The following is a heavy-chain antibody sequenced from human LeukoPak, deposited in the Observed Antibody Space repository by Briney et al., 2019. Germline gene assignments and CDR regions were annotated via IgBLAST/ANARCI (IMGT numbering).Heavy chain of an antibody. CDR3: AKGQDSHYYYYGMDV. CDR2: ISWNSGSI. Sequence: GRSLRLSCAASGFTLDDYAMHWVRQAPGKGLEWVSGISWNSGSIGYADSVKGRFTISRDNAKNSLYLQMNSLRAEDTALYYCAKGQDSHYYYYGMDVWGQGTTVTVSS. J-gene: IGHJ6*02. CDR1: GFTLDDYA. V-gene: IGHV3-9*01. D-gene: IGHD2-15*01.